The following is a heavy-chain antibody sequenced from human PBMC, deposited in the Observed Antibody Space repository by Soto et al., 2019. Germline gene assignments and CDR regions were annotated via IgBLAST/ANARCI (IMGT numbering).Heavy chain of an antibody. CDR1: GGSISSSSYY. D-gene: IGHD4-17*01. CDR3: ASTEHDYGDYVGAFDI. J-gene: IGHJ3*02. CDR2: IYYSGST. V-gene: IGHV4-39*01. Sequence: PSETLSLTCTVSGGSISSSSYYWGWIRQPPGKGLEWIGSIYYSGSTYYNPSLKSRVTISVDTSKNQFSLKLSSVTAADTAVYYCASTEHDYGDYVGAFDIWGQGTTVTVSS.